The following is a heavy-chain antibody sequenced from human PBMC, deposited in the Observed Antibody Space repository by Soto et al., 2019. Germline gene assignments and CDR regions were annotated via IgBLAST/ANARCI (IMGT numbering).Heavy chain of an antibody. CDR3: ARRLKFFDSPFAN. D-gene: IGHD3-9*01. CDR1: GGSFSGYC. V-gene: IGHV4-34*01. Sequence: QIQLQQWGAGLLNPSETLSLTCAVFGGSFSGYCWSWIRQPPGKGLEWIGEINHSGNTNFNPSLKSRVTISVDTSKNQFSLKLNTVTAADTAVYYCARRLKFFDSPFANWGQGTLVNVSS. CDR2: INHSGNT. J-gene: IGHJ4*02.